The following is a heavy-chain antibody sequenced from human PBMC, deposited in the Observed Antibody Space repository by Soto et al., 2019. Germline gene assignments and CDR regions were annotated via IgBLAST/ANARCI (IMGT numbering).Heavy chain of an antibody. CDR3: ARSLLGGSMDV. J-gene: IGHJ6*02. Sequence: EAQLVESGGGLVQPGGSLRLSCTASGFTFSRSSMIWVRQAPGKGLEWISYISGSRDLIYYADSVRGRFAISRDNANNSLFLQMNSLRDEDTSVYYCARSLLGGSMDVWGQGTTVTVSS. V-gene: IGHV3-48*02. CDR2: ISGSRDLI. CDR1: GFTFSRSS.